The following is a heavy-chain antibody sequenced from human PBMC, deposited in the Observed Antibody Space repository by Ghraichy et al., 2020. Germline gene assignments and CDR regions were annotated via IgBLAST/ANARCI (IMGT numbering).Heavy chain of an antibody. D-gene: IGHD3-22*01. J-gene: IGHJ4*02. Sequence: ASVKVSCKASGYTLTSYDITWVRQATGQGLEWMGWMNPDSSDTGYAQKFQGRVTMTGDTSISTVYMELSSLRSEDTAVYYCARGRDSYDGTAYAIAHYWGQGTLVTVSS. V-gene: IGHV1-8*01. CDR2: MNPDSSDT. CDR3: ARGRDSYDGTAYAIAHY. CDR1: GYTLTSYD.